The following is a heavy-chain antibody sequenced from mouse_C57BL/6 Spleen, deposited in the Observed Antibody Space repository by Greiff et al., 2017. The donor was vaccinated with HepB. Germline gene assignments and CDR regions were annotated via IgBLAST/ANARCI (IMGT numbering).Heavy chain of an antibody. Sequence: VQLQQSGPGLVKPSQSLSLTCSVTGYSITSGYYWNWIRQFPGNKLEWMGYISYDGSNNYNPSLKNRISSTRDTSKNQFFLKLNSVTTEDTATYYCAREKIYYSNYEGFAYWGQGTLVTVSA. CDR2: ISYDGSN. J-gene: IGHJ3*01. CDR3: AREKIYYSNYEGFAY. D-gene: IGHD2-5*01. V-gene: IGHV3-6*01. CDR1: GYSITSGYY.